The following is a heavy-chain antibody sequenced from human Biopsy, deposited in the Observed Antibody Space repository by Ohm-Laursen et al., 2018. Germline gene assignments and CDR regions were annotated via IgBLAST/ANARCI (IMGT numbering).Heavy chain of an antibody. CDR2: VYYTGST. V-gene: IGHV4-59*01. D-gene: IGHD3-22*01. CDR3: ARDRGYYSDRTVPGYFDL. CDR1: GDSISSYY. Sequence: GTLSLTCTVSGDSISSYYWSWIRQPPGKGLEWIGYVYYTGSTDYNPSLQSRVTISVDTSKNHFPLRLRSVTPADTAIYYCARDRGYYSDRTVPGYFDLWGHGTMVTVSS. J-gene: IGHJ2*01.